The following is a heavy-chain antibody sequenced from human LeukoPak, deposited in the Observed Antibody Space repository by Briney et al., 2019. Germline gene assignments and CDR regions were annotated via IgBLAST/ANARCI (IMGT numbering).Heavy chain of an antibody. D-gene: IGHD6-13*01. J-gene: IGHJ6*03. V-gene: IGHV3-48*01. CDR3: ARDRYSSNPAHYYYYMDV. CDR1: GFTFSSYS. Sequence: PGGSLRLSCAASGFTFSSYSLNWVRQAPGKGLGWVSYISSSSSTIYYADSVKGRFTISRDNAKNSLYLQMNSLRAEDTAVYYCARDRYSSNPAHYYYYMDVWGKGTTVTVSS. CDR2: ISSSSSTI.